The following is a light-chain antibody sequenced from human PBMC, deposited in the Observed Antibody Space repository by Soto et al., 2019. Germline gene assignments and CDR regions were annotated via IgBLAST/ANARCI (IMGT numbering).Light chain of an antibody. CDR2: DAS. Sequence: EIVLTQSPGTLSLSPGESATLSCRASQSVGRNYLAWFQHKPDQAPRLLIYDASNRATGVPDRFSGSGSGTDFTLSVTRLEPEDFAVYYCHQYAVSPLTFGGGNKGDIK. V-gene: IGKV3-20*01. CDR1: QSVGRNY. J-gene: IGKJ4*01. CDR3: HQYAVSPLT.